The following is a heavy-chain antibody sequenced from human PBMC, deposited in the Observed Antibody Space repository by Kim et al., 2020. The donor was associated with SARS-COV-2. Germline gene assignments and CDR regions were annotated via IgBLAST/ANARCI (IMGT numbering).Heavy chain of an antibody. CDR2: ISWNSGSI. Sequence: GGSLRLSCAASGFTFDDYAMHWVRQAPGKGLEWVSGISWNSGSIGYADSVKGRFTISRDNAKNSLYLQMNSLRAEDTALYYCAKGDGSGSYNPWYFDYWG. V-gene: IGHV3-9*01. D-gene: IGHD3-10*01. CDR1: GFTFDDYA. CDR3: AKGDGSGSYNPWYFDY. J-gene: IGHJ4*01.